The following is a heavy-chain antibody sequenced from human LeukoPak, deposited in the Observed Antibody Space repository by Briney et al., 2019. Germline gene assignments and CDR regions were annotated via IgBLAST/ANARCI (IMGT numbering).Heavy chain of an antibody. CDR1: GFTFSNYA. D-gene: IGHD5-12*01. CDR3: AKDPYRASSGLVDY. Sequence: GGSLRLSCATSGFTFSNYAVSWVRQAPGKGLEWVSSISCSGGTTYYADSVKGRFTISRDNSKNTLYLQMNSLRAEDTAVYYCAKDPYRASSGLVDYWGQGTLVTVSS. J-gene: IGHJ4*02. V-gene: IGHV3-23*01. CDR2: ISCSGGTT.